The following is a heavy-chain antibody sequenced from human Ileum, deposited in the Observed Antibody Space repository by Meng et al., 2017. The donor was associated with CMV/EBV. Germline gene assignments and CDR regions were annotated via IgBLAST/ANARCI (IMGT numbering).Heavy chain of an antibody. V-gene: IGHV3-74*01. J-gene: IGHJ6*02. CDR1: GFTFSNYW. Sequence: GGSLRLSCAASGFTFSNYWMHWVRQAPGKGLVWVSRINSDGSSTSYADSVKGRFTISRDNAKNTLYMQMNSLRAEDTAVYYCARDPGDFWSAISGYYYGMDVWGQGTTVTVSS. D-gene: IGHD3-3*01. CDR3: ARDPGDFWSAISGYYYGMDV. CDR2: INSDGSST.